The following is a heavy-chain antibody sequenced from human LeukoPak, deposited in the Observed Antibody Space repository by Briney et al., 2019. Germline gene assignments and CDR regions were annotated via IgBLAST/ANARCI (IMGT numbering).Heavy chain of an antibody. D-gene: IGHD3-10*01. Sequence: PSETLSLTCTVSGGSISSGGYYWSWIRQHPGKGLEWIGYIYFSGSTYYNPPLRSRVTISVDTSKNQFSLKLSSVTAADTAVYYCARGSYYGSGSYYFDYWGQGTLVTVSS. V-gene: IGHV4-31*03. CDR3: ARGSYYGSGSYYFDY. J-gene: IGHJ4*02. CDR2: IYFSGST. CDR1: GGSISSGGYY.